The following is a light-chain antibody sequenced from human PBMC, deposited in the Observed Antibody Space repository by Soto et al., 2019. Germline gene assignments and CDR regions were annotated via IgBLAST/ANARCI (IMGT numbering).Light chain of an antibody. Sequence: GDRVTITCQARQDIKHYLNWYQQKPGKAPKLLIYDTSVLETGVPSRFSGSGSGTDFTFTISSLQPEDIATYYCQQYEDIPITFGQGTRLEIK. CDR2: DTS. V-gene: IGKV1-33*01. CDR1: QDIKHY. J-gene: IGKJ5*01. CDR3: QQYEDIPIT.